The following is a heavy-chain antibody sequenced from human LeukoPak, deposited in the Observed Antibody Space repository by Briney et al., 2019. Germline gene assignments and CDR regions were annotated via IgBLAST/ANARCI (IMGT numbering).Heavy chain of an antibody. CDR3: ARRLLRYFDYYYYGMDV. D-gene: IGHD3-9*01. V-gene: IGHV1-69*13. CDR2: IIPIFGTA. J-gene: IGHJ6*02. CDR1: GGTFSSYA. Sequence: ASVKVSCKASGGTFSSYAISWVRQAPGQGLEWMGGIIPIFGTANYAQKFQGRVTITADESTSTAYMELSSLRSEDTAVYYCARRLLRYFDYYYYGMDVWGQGTTVTVS.